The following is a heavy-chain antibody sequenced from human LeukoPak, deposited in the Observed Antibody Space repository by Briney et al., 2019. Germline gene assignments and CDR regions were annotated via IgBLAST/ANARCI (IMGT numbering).Heavy chain of an antibody. CDR1: GFTFSNYA. CDR3: VLGHYGGLFDN. V-gene: IGHV3-30-3*01. Sequence: GGSLRLSCAASGFTFSNYAMSWVRQAPGKGLEWVAVISNDESNKDYGNSVKGRFTIARDNSKNTLYLQMNSLRVEDTAVYYCVLGHYGGLFDNWGQGALVTVSS. CDR2: ISNDESNK. J-gene: IGHJ4*02. D-gene: IGHD4-23*01.